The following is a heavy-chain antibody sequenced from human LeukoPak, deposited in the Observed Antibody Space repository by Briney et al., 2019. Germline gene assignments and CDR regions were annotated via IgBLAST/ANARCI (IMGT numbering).Heavy chain of an antibody. D-gene: IGHD2-15*01. Sequence: SETLSLTCNVSGDSGSSGYWSWIRKSPGKGLEWIGFIQDSGITDYNPSLKSRLYMSVDISKNQFSLNLRSVTAADTAVYYCAGRGHRYSRDWGQGILVTISS. CDR1: GDSGSSGY. V-gene: IGHV4-4*09. CDR2: IQDSGIT. CDR3: AGRGHRYSRD. J-gene: IGHJ1*01.